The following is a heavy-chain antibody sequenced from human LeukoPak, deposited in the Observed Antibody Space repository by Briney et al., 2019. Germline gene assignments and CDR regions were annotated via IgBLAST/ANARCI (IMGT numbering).Heavy chain of an antibody. Sequence: SETLSLTCAVYGGSFSGYYWSWIRQPPGKGLDWIGEINHSGSTNYNPSLKSRVTISVDTSTNQFSLKLSSVTAADTAVYYCARRKAGRPRDYYFDYCGQGTLATVSS. J-gene: IGHJ4*02. CDR1: GGSFSGYY. V-gene: IGHV4-34*01. CDR3: ARRKAGRPRDYYFDY. D-gene: IGHD6-6*01. CDR2: INHSGST.